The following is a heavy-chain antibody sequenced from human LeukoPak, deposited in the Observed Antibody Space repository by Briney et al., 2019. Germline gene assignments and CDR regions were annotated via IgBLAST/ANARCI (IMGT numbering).Heavy chain of an antibody. V-gene: IGHV4-61*01. CDR1: GGSVSNGSYY. J-gene: IGHJ4*02. Sequence: PSETLSLTCTVSGGSVSNGSYYWSWIRQPPGKGLEWIGYIYYTGSTNCNPSLKSRVTISVDTSKNQFSLKLSSVTAADTAVYYCAREWSVAGTGYYFGYWGQGTLVTVSS. D-gene: IGHD6-19*01. CDR3: AREWSVAGTGYYFGY. CDR2: IYYTGST.